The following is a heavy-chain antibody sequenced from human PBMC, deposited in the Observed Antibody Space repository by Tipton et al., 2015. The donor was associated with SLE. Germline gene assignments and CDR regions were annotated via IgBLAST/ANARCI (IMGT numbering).Heavy chain of an antibody. CDR1: GYTFSSFD. CDR3: AREGDNEAFDV. V-gene: IGHV1-8*01. D-gene: IGHD1-1*01. Sequence: QLVQSGPEVKKPGASVKVSCKPSGYTFSSFDINWVRQATGQGLEWMGWMNPNNGNTNYAQKFQGRVTMTRNTSISTAYMELSSLRSEDTAVYYCAREGDNEAFDVWGQGTMVTVSS. CDR2: MNPNNGNT. J-gene: IGHJ3*01.